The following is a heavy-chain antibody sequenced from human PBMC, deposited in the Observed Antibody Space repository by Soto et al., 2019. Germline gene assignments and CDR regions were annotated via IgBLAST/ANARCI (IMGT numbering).Heavy chain of an antibody. D-gene: IGHD2-2*02. CDR1: GASISTGNYY. V-gene: IGHV4-31*03. Sequence: SDTLSLTCTVSGASISTGNYYWNWIRQHPGKGLEWIGYIYYAGTTYYNPSLKSRVSISLDMSKNQFSLKLSSVTAADTAVYYCARVFEAIPWFDPWGQGTLVTV. J-gene: IGHJ5*02. CDR2: IYYAGTT. CDR3: ARVFEAIPWFDP.